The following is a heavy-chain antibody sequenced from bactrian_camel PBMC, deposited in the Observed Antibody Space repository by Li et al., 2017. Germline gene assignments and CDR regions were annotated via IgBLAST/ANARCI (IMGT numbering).Heavy chain of an antibody. CDR1: GYTYNTMC. CDR3: TTPTRPGGIEYGY. J-gene: IGHJ4*01. Sequence: HVQLVESGGGSVQAGGSLRLSCAASGYTYNTMCMGWFRQAPGKERENVANIYPRDGRTNYADSVKGRFTISQDNANNTVYLQMNSLQSEDTAVYYCTTPTRPGGIEYGYWGQGTQVTVS. V-gene: IGHV3S54*01. CDR2: IYPRDGRT.